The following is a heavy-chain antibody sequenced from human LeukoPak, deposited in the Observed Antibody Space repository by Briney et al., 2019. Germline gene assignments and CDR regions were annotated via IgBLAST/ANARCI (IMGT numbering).Heavy chain of an antibody. V-gene: IGHV4-38-2*02. J-gene: IGHJ4*02. CDR3: AREEALGSGSFDY. CDR2: IYHSGST. CDR1: GYSISSGYY. Sequence: PSETLSLTCTVSGYSISSGYYWGWIRQPPGKGLEWIGSIYHSGSTYYNPSLNSRVTISVDTSKNQFSLKLRSVTAADTAVYYCAREEALGSGSFDYWGQGTLVTVSS. D-gene: IGHD2-15*01.